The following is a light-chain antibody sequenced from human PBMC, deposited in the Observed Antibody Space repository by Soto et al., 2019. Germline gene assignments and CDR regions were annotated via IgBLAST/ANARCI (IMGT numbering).Light chain of an antibody. CDR3: QQSFNAPLT. V-gene: IGKV1-39*01. CDR1: QSISTF. Sequence: DIQMTQSPSSLSASVGDNVIITCRASQSISTFLNWYQQSPGKAPKLLIYGASSLQSGVPSRFIGSGSGPDFTLSINSLRPEDFATYYCQQSFNAPLTFGGGTKVDIK. J-gene: IGKJ4*01. CDR2: GAS.